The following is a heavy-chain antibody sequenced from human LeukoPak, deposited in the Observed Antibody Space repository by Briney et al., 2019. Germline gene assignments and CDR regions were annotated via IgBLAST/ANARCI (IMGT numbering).Heavy chain of an antibody. CDR1: GFTFSNYW. CDR3: ARLQKRDSRDY. D-gene: IGHD5-24*01. Sequence: GGSRRLSCAAPGFTFSNYWMSWVRKAPGKGLEWVANIKEDGSEKYHVDSVKGRFTVSRDNAKNSLYLQMNSLRAEDTAVYYCARLQKRDSRDYWGQGTLVTVSS. J-gene: IGHJ4*02. V-gene: IGHV3-7*02. CDR2: IKEDGSEK.